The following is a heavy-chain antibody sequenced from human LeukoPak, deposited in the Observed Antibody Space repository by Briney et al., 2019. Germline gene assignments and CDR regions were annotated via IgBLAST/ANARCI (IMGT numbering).Heavy chain of an antibody. J-gene: IGHJ4*02. D-gene: IGHD3-10*01. CDR2: INHSGST. Sequence: SETLSLTCDVSGNSISNNWWSWVRQSPGKGLEWIGEINHSGSTNYNPSLKSRVTISVDTSKNQFSLKLSSVTAADTAVYYCARGRSGRLLWFGEFKYYFDYWGQGTLVTVSS. CDR3: ARGRSGRLLWFGEFKYYFDY. V-gene: IGHV4-4*02. CDR1: GNSISNNW.